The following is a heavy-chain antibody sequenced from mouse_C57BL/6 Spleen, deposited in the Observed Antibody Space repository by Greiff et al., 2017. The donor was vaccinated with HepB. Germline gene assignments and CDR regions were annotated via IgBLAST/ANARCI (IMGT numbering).Heavy chain of an antibody. V-gene: IGHV1-54*01. CDR2: INPGSGGT. J-gene: IGHJ4*01. D-gene: IGHD2-2*01. CDR1: GYAFTNYL. Sequence: QVQLKESGAELVRPGTSVKVSCKASGYAFTNYLIEWVKQRPGQGLEWIGVINPGSGGTNYNEKFKGKATLTADKSSSTAYMQLSSLTSEDSAVYFCARSTMVTGYAMDYWGQGTSVTVSS. CDR3: ARSTMVTGYAMDY.